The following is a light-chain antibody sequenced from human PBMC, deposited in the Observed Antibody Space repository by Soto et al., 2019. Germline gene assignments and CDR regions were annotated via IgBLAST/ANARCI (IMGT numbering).Light chain of an antibody. CDR2: TAS. CDR1: QTISTY. J-gene: IGKJ5*01. V-gene: IGKV1-39*01. Sequence: DIQMTQSPSSLSATVGDSVTMSCRASQTISTYLNWYQQKPGKAPTLLIFTASTLQSGVPSRFSGSGSGTDFTLTISSVHPEDFATYYCQQSYSTPTTFGQGTRLEIK. CDR3: QQSYSTPTT.